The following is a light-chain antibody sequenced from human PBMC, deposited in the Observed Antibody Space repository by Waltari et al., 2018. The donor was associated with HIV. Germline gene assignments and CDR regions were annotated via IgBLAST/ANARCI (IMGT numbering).Light chain of an antibody. CDR1: SSNIGSKY. CDR3: AAWDDNLSGFWV. CDR2: RNK. Sequence: QSVLTQPPSASGTPGQRVTISCSGSSSNIGSKYVYWYQQLPGTAPKLLNYRNKQRPSGVPDRFPGSKSGTAASLAISGLRSEDEADYYCAAWDDNLSGFWVFGGGTKLTVV. J-gene: IGLJ3*02. V-gene: IGLV1-47*01.